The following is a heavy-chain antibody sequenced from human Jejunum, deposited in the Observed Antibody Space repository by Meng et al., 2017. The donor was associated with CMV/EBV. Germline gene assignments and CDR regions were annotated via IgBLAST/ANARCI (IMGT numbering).Heavy chain of an antibody. V-gene: IGHV1-3*01. D-gene: IGHD3-10*01. J-gene: IGHJ4*02. CDR2: INAGNGNT. CDR1: GYTFTNYA. CDR3: ARDQGAWFGEAPRFDY. Sequence: AEVKKPGASVKASCKASGYTFTNYAMHWVRQAPGQRLEWMGWINAGNGNTKYSQKFQGRVTITRDTSASTAYMELSSLRSEDTAVYYCARDQGAWFGEAPRFDYWGQGTLVTVSS.